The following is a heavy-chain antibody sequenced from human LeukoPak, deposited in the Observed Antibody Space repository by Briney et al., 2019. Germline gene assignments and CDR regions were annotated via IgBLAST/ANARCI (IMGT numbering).Heavy chain of an antibody. CDR3: AREQRLVQWENWFDP. Sequence: PGGSLRLSCAASGFTFSSYSMNWVRQAPGKGLEWVSSISSSSSYIYYADSVKGRFTISRDNAKNSLYLQMNSLRAEDTAVYYCAREQRLVQWENWFDPWGQGTLVTVSS. D-gene: IGHD6-13*01. V-gene: IGHV3-21*01. CDR2: ISSSSSYI. CDR1: GFTFSSYS. J-gene: IGHJ5*02.